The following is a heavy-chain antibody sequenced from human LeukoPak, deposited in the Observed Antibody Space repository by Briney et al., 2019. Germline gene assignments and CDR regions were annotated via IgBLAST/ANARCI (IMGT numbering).Heavy chain of an antibody. CDR2: ISGSGGST. J-gene: IGHJ4*02. CDR3: AKPPLSSGYYLPFDY. D-gene: IGHD3-22*01. Sequence: GGSLRLSCAASGFTFSSYAMSWVRQAPGKGLEWVSAISGSGGSTYYADSVKGRLTISRDNSKNTLYLQMNSLRAEDTAVYYCAKPPLSSGYYLPFDYWGQGTLVTVSS. CDR1: GFTFSSYA. V-gene: IGHV3-23*01.